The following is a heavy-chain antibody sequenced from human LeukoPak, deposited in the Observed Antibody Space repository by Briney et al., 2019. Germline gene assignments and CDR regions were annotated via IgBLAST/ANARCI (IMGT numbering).Heavy chain of an antibody. CDR3: ARGGVPAAGTDYMDV. V-gene: IGHV1-2*02. CDR1: GYTFTDYY. Sequence: GASVKVSCKASGYTFTDYYMHWVRQAPGQGLEWMGWISPNTGGTNYPQKLQGRVTMTRDTSISAAYMELSRLRSDDTAVYYCARGGVPAAGTDYMDVWGKGTTVTVSS. D-gene: IGHD6-13*01. CDR2: ISPNTGGT. J-gene: IGHJ6*03.